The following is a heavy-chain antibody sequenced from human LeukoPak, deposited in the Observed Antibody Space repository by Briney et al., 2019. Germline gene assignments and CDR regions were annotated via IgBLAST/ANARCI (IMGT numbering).Heavy chain of an antibody. D-gene: IGHD3-10*01. CDR2: IYAGGGT. CDR3: ARKAGGINYGFDYFDF. CDR1: GGSIRNYY. Sequence: SETLSLTCTVSGGSIRNYYWSRIRQPAGKGLEWLGLIYAGGGTNYNPSLKGRGTMSVDTSKNQFSLRLTSMTAADTAVYFCARKAGGINYGFDYFDFWGQGILVTVSS. V-gene: IGHV4-4*07. J-gene: IGHJ4*02.